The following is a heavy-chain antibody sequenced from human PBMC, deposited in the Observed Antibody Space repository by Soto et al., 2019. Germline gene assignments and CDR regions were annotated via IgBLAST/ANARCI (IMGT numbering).Heavy chain of an antibody. J-gene: IGHJ3*02. CDR3: AVGVLGVDAFDI. CDR1: GYTFTSYG. V-gene: IGHV1-18*01. CDR2: ISAYNGNT. Sequence: ASVKVSCKASGYTFTSYGMSWVRQAPGQGLEWMGWISAYNGNTNYAQKLQGRVTMTTDTSTSTAYMELRSLRSDDTAVYYCAVGVLGVDAFDIWGQATMVTVSS. D-gene: IGHD2-8*01.